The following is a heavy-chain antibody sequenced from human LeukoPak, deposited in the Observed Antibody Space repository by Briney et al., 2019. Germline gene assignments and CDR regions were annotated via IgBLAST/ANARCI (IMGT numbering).Heavy chain of an antibody. CDR2: IYPGDSDN. D-gene: IGHD6-13*01. Sequence: GESLKISCKRFGYTFTSYWFGWVRQLPGKGLKWMEIIYPGDSDNRYSPSFQAQVTISADKTISTAYLQWSSLKTSDTAMYYCATALSSGWYGPDYWGQGTLVTVSS. J-gene: IGHJ4*02. V-gene: IGHV5-51*01. CDR3: ATALSSGWYGPDY. CDR1: GYTFTSYW.